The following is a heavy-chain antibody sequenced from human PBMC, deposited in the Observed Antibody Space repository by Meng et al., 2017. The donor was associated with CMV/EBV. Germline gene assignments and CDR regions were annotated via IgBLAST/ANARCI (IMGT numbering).Heavy chain of an antibody. J-gene: IGHJ4*02. Sequence: GGSLRLSCAASGFTFSDHYMDWVRQAPGKGLEWVGRTRNKANSYTTEYAASVKGRFTISRDDSKNSLHLRMNSLKTEDTAVYYCARSGGSYAPLDYWGQGTLVTVSS. D-gene: IGHD1-26*01. V-gene: IGHV3-72*01. CDR2: TRNKANSYTT. CDR1: GFTFSDHY. CDR3: ARSGGSYAPLDY.